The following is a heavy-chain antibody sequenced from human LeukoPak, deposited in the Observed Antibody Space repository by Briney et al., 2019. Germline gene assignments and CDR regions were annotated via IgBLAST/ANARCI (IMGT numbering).Heavy chain of an antibody. CDR2: IWSDGSNR. J-gene: IGHJ6*03. CDR3: AKAGRLYYYDSSGYYKHYYYCYYMDV. Sequence: PGGSLRLSCAASGFTFSNYDMHWVRQAPGKGLEWVAFIWSDGSNRYYADSVKGRFTISRDNSKNTLYLQMNSLRAEDTAVYYCAKAGRLYYYDSSGYYKHYYYCYYMDVWGKGTTVTISS. V-gene: IGHV3-30*02. CDR1: GFTFSNYD. D-gene: IGHD3-22*01.